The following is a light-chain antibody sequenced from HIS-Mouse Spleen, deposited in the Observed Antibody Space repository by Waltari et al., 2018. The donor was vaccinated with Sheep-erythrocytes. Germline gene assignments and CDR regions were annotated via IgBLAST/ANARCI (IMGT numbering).Light chain of an antibody. CDR1: QRISSY. CDR2: AAS. Sequence: DIQMTQSLSSLSASVGDRVTITCRASQRISSYLNWYQQKPGKAPKLLIYAASSLQSGVPSRFSGSGSGTDFTLTISSLQPEDFATYYCLQSYSTPPLTFGGGTKVEIK. V-gene: IGKV1-39*01. J-gene: IGKJ4*01. CDR3: LQSYSTPPLT.